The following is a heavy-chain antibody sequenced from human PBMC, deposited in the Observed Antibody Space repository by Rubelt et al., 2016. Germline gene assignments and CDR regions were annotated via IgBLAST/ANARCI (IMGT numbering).Heavy chain of an antibody. V-gene: IGHV3-23*01. Sequence: VKGRFTISRDNSKNTLYLQMNSLRAEDTAVYYCARLPQGSYCWVDYWGQGTLVTVSS. CDR3: ARLPQGSYCWVDY. J-gene: IGHJ4*02. D-gene: IGHD5-18*01.